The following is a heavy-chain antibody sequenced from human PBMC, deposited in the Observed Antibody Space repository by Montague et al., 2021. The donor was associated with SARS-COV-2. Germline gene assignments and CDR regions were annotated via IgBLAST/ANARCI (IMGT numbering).Heavy chain of an antibody. CDR2: IYTSGST. CDR3: ARESLHLTGYYNDYFDY. J-gene: IGHJ4*02. Sequence: TLSLTCTVSGGSISSGNYYWNWIRQPAGKGLEWNGRIYTSGSTNYNPSLKSRVTISVDTTKNQFSLKLSSVTAADTAVYYCARESLHLTGYYNDYFDYWGQGTLVTVSS. V-gene: IGHV4-61*02. CDR1: GGSISSGNYY. D-gene: IGHD3-9*01.